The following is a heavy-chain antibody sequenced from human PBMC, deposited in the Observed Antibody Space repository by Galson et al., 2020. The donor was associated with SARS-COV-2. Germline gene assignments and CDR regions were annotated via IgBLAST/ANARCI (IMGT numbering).Heavy chain of an antibody. Sequence: GGSLRLSCAASGFTFSIYAMSWVRQAPGKGLEWVSGVSVSGSTTYYADSVKGRFTISRDNSKHTLYLQMNSLRAEDTAVYYCAKVWTAAGTVDYWGKGTLVTVSS. CDR3: AKVWTAAGTVDY. V-gene: IGHV3-23*01. D-gene: IGHD6-13*01. CDR1: GFTFSIYA. CDR2: VSVSGSTT. J-gene: IGHJ4*02.